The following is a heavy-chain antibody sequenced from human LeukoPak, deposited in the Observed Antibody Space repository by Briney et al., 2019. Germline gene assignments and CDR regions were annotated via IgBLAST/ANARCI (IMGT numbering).Heavy chain of an antibody. D-gene: IGHD5-12*01. V-gene: IGHV1-24*01. CDR3: ATGAPRSWLLGYYYYYGMDV. CDR1: GYTLTELS. J-gene: IGHJ6*02. CDR2: FDPEDGET. Sequence: ASVKVSCKVSGYTLTELSMHWVRQAPGKGLEWMGGFDPEDGETIYAQKFQGRVTMTEDTSTDTAYMELSSLRSEDTAVYYCATGAPRSWLLGYYYYYGMDVWGQGTTVTVSS.